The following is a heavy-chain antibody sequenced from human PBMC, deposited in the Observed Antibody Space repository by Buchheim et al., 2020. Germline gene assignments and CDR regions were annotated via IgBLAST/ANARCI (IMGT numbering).Heavy chain of an antibody. D-gene: IGHD5-12*01. CDR3: ARGLEWVPTVYYYYGMDV. CDR2: INHSGST. V-gene: IGHV4-34*01. CDR1: GGSFSGYS. J-gene: IGHJ6*02. Sequence: QVQLPQWGAGLLKPSETLSLTCAVYGGSFSGYSCTWIRQPPGKGLEWIGEINHSGSTNYNVSLKSRVTISADTSKNQFSLTLSSVTAADTAVYYCARGLEWVPTVYYYYGMDVWGQGTT.